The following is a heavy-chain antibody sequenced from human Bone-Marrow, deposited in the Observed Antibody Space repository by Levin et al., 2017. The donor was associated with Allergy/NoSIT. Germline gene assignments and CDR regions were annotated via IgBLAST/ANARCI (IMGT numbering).Heavy chain of an antibody. CDR1: GFTFSSYA. D-gene: IGHD3-10*01. Sequence: PVASVKVSCAASGFTFSSYAMSWVRQAPGKGLEWVSAISGSGGSTYYADSVKGRFTISRDNSKNTLYLQMNSLRAEDTAVYYCAKSGMVQGVIITSPVYYFDYWGQGTLVTVSS. CDR3: AKSGMVQGVIITSPVYYFDY. V-gene: IGHV3-23*01. CDR2: ISGSGGST. J-gene: IGHJ4*02.